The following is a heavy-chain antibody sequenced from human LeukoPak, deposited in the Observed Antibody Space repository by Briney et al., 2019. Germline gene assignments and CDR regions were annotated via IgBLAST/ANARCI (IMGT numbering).Heavy chain of an antibody. CDR3: AKDLSSSSRGDAFDI. V-gene: IGHV3-7*03. Sequence: PGGSLRLSCSASGFTFSTYWMSWVRQAPGKGLEWVANMKRDGSEIYYVDSVKGRFTISRDNSKNTLYLQMNSLRAEDTAVYYCAKDLSSSSRGDAFDIWGQGTMVTVSS. CDR1: GFTFSTYW. CDR2: MKRDGSEI. J-gene: IGHJ3*02. D-gene: IGHD6-13*01.